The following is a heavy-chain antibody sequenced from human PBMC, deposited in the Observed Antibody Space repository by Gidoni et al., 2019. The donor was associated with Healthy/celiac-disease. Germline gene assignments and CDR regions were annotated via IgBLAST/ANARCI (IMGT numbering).Heavy chain of an antibody. V-gene: IGHV3-9*01. D-gene: IGHD3-10*01. CDR1: GFTLDDYD. CDR2: MSWNSGRI. J-gene: IGHJ4*02. CDR3: AKDWVRDGSGSFDY. Sequence: EVQQVESGGGLVEPGRSLRSSCAASGFTLDDYDMHWVRPAPGKGLEWVLGMSWNSGRIGYADSVKGRFTISRDNAKNSLYLQMNSLRAEDTALYYCAKDWVRDGSGSFDYWGQGTLVTVSS.